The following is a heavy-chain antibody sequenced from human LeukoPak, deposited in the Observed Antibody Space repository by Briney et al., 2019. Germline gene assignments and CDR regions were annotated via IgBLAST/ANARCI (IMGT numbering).Heavy chain of an antibody. CDR2: IKSDGST. Sequence: GGSLRLSCAASGFTFSNSWMHWVRQAPGKGLVWVSIIKSDGSTIYADSVKGRFTISRDNAKSTIYLQMNSLRAEDTAVYYCARDYYYSVDYWGQGTLVTVSS. CDR3: ARDYYYSVDY. J-gene: IGHJ4*02. D-gene: IGHD3-22*01. V-gene: IGHV3-74*01. CDR1: GFTFSNSW.